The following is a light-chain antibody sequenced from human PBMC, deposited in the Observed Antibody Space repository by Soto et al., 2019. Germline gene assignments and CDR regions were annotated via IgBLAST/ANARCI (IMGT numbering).Light chain of an antibody. CDR3: QQYCSSPRT. J-gene: IGKJ1*01. Sequence: EIVLTQSPGTLSLSPGERATLSCRASQSVSSSYLAWYQQKPGQAPRLLIYGASSRATGIPDRFSGRGSGTNSSHTISRLESEDLAVYYAQQYCSSPRTFGKGAVVEIK. CDR1: QSVSSSY. CDR2: GAS. V-gene: IGKV3-20*01.